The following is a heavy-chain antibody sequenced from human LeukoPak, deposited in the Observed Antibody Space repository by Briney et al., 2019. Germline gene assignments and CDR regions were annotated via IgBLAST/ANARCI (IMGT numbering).Heavy chain of an antibody. D-gene: IGHD6-13*01. CDR2: IYSGGST. J-gene: IGHJ4*02. CDR3: ARVIAAAEIDY. V-gene: IGHV3-66*02. CDR1: GFTVSSNY. Sequence: PGGSLRLSCAASGFTVSSNYMSWVRQAPGKGPEWVSVIYSGGSTYYADSVKGRFTISRDNSKNTLYLQMNSLRAEDTAVYYCARVIAAAEIDYWGQGTLVTVSS.